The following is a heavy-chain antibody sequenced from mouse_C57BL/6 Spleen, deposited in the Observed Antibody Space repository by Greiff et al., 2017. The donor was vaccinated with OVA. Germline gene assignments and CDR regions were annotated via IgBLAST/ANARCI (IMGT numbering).Heavy chain of an antibody. CDR1: GFTFSNYW. CDR2: IRLKSDNYAT. V-gene: IGHV6-3*01. D-gene: IGHD3-2*02. CDR3: TGRSGYAWFAY. J-gene: IGHJ3*01. Sequence: VQLKESGGGLVQPGGSMKLSCVASGFTFSNYWMNWVRQSPEKGLEWVAQIRLKSDNYATHYAESVKGRFTISRDDSKSSVYLQMNNLRAEDTGIYYCTGRSGYAWFAYWGQGTLVTVSA.